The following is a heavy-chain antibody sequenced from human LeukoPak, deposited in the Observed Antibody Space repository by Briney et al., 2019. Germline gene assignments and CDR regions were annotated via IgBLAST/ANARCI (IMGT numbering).Heavy chain of an antibody. Sequence: SETLSLSCAVYGGSFSGYNWTWIRQPPGKGLEWIGEINHSGSTNYNASLMSRVTISVDTSKNQFSLKLSSVTTADTDVYYCARGNVWGRYRYAHFDYWGQGTLVTVSS. CDR3: ARGNVWGRYRYAHFDY. J-gene: IGHJ4*02. CDR2: INHSGST. V-gene: IGHV4-34*01. CDR1: GGSFSGYN. D-gene: IGHD3-16*02.